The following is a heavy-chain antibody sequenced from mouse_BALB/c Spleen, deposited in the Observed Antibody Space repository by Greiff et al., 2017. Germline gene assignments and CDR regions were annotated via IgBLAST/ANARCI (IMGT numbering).Heavy chain of an antibody. J-gene: IGHJ3*01. Sequence: VQLKESGGGLVQPGGSLKLSCAASGFTFSSYGMSWVRQTPDKRLELVATINSNGGSTYYPDSVKGRFTISRDNAKNTLYLQMSSLKSEDTAMYYCARGTYGIAWFAYWGQGTLVTVSA. CDR2: INSNGGST. CDR3: ARGTYGIAWFAY. V-gene: IGHV5-6-3*01. CDR1: GFTFSSYG. D-gene: IGHD2-10*02.